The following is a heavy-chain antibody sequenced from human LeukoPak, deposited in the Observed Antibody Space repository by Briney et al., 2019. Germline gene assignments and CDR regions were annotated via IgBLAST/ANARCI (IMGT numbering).Heavy chain of an antibody. CDR2: ISGSGGST. D-gene: IGHD2/OR15-2a*01. CDR1: GFTFSSYA. V-gene: IGHV3-23*01. Sequence: GGSLRLSCAASGFTFSSYAMSWVRQAPGKGLEWVSVISGSGGSTYYADSVKGRFTISRDNSKNTLYLQMNSLRAEDTALYYCAKDFSSNPYYFDYWGQGTLVTDSS. CDR3: AKDFSSNPYYFDY. J-gene: IGHJ4*02.